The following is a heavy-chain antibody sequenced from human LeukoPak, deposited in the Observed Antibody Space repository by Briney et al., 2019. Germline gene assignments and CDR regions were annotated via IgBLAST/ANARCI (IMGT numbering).Heavy chain of an antibody. CDR2: ISGDGVST. V-gene: IGHV3-43*02. CDR1: GLPIADFD. Sequence: GGSLRLFCVASGLPIADFDMHWVRQAPGKGLEWVSLISGDGVSTFYADSVKGRFSISRDNSKNSLYLEMNSLRTEGAAMYYCAKESGKFDYWGQGTLVAVSS. CDR3: AKESGKFDY. J-gene: IGHJ4*02.